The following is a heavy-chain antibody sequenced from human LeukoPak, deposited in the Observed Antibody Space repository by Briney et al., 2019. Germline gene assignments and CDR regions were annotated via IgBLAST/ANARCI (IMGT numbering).Heavy chain of an antibody. J-gene: IGHJ4*02. CDR1: GFTFSSYG. CDR2: IWHDGSNT. CDR3: ARDSLTITMVRGVIDGYFDY. D-gene: IGHD3-10*01. Sequence: GRSLRLSCAASGFTFSSYGMHWVRQAPGKGLEWVAVIWHDGSNTYSADSVKGRFTISRDNSKNTLYLQMNSLRAEDTAVYYCARDSLTITMVRGVIDGYFDYWGQGTLVTVSS. V-gene: IGHV3-33*01.